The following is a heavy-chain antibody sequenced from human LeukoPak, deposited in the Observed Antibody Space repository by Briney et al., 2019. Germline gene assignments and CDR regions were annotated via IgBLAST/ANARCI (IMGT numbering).Heavy chain of an antibody. D-gene: IGHD5-18*01. CDR3: ARHRIQPPVLMDV. Sequence: SETLSLTCTVSGGSTASSSHYWGWIRQSPGKGLVWIAIMYYTGSTYYNPPLRSRVSISVDTSRNQFSLKLTSATAADTAVYYCARHRIQPPVLMDVWGQGTTVTVSS. V-gene: IGHV4-39*01. CDR1: GGSTASSSHY. J-gene: IGHJ6*02. CDR2: MYYTGST.